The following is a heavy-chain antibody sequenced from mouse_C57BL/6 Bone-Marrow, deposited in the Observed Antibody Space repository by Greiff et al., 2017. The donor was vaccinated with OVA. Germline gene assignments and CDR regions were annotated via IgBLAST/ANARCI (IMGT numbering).Heavy chain of an antibody. V-gene: IGHV2-2*01. CDR1: GFSLTSYG. CDR3: ARRPIYYYGSSYAMDY. CDR2: IWSGGST. D-gene: IGHD1-1*01. J-gene: IGHJ4*01. Sequence: VQGVESGPGLVQPSQSLSITCTVSGFSLTSYGVHWVRQSPGKGLEWLGVIWSGGSTDYNAAFISRLSISKDNSKSQVFFKMNSLQADDTAIYYCARRPIYYYGSSYAMDYWGQGTSVTVSS.